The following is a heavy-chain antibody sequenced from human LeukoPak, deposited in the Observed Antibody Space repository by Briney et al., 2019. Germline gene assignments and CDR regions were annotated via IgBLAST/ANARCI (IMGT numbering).Heavy chain of an antibody. V-gene: IGHV4-39*01. J-gene: IGHJ3*02. CDR3: ARLAVARFGTYYDFWSGYYSDAFDI. CDR2: IYYSGST. CDR1: GGSISSSSYY. Sequence: PSETLSLTCTVSGGSISSSSYYWGWIRQPPGKGLEWIGSIYYSGSTYYNPSLKSRVTISVDTSKNQFSLKLSSVTAADTAVYYCARLAVARFGTYYDFWSGYYSDAFDIWGQGTMVTVSS. D-gene: IGHD3-3*01.